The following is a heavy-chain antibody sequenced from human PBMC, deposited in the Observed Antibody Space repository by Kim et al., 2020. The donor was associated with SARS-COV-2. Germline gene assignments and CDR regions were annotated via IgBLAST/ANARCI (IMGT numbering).Heavy chain of an antibody. Sequence: YAQTFQGRVTMTRDTSISTAYMELSRLTSDDTAVYYCARASGYTYGDFDYWGQGTLVTVSS. J-gene: IGHJ4*02. CDR3: ARASGYTYGDFDY. V-gene: IGHV1-2*02. D-gene: IGHD5-18*01.